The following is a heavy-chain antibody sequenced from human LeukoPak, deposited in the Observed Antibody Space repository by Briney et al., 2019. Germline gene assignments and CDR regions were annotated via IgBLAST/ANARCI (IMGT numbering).Heavy chain of an antibody. V-gene: IGHV4-39*01. J-gene: IGHJ3*02. Sequence: SETLSLTCSVSGGSISRSSDYWGWIRQPPGKGLEWIGSIYYSGSTYYNPSLKSRLTISVDTSKNQFSLKLSSVTAADTAVYYCASHVDTAVGSAFDIWGQGTMVTVSS. CDR1: GGSISRSSDY. CDR3: ASHVDTAVGSAFDI. CDR2: IYYSGST. D-gene: IGHD5-18*01.